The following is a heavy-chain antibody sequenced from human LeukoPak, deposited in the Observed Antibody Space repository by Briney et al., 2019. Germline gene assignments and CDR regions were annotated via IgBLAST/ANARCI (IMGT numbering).Heavy chain of an antibody. V-gene: IGHV3-48*01. J-gene: IGHJ4*02. CDR1: GFSFSTYS. CDR3: ARGVRSSGGNFDY. D-gene: IGHD6-19*01. Sequence: GGSLRLSCAASGFSFSTYSMNWVRQAPGKGLEWVSYISTSGRPMYYTDSVKGRFTTSRDNARNSLYLQMNSLRAEDTAVYYCARGVRSSGGNFDYWGQGTLVTVSS. CDR2: ISTSGRPM.